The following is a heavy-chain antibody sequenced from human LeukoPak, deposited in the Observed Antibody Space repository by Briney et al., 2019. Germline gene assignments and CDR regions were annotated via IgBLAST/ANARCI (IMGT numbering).Heavy chain of an antibody. CDR1: NGSISSYY. V-gene: IGHV4-59*01. Sequence: PSETLSLTCTVSNGSISSYYWSWIRQPPGKGLEWIGYVYYSGSTNYNPSLKSRVTISVDTPKNQFTLKLSSVTAADTAVYYCASYSSLSLQPQYWGQGALVTVSS. CDR3: ASYSSLSLQPQY. J-gene: IGHJ4*02. D-gene: IGHD2-15*01. CDR2: VYYSGST.